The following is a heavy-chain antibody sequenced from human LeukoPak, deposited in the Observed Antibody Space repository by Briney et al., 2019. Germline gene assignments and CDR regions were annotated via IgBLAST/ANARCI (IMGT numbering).Heavy chain of an antibody. D-gene: IGHD6-19*01. CDR3: AKRGVQQWLVDWYFDY. CDR2: ISGSGGST. V-gene: IGHV3-23*01. Sequence: GGSLRLSCAASVFTFSSYAVSWVRQAPGKGLEWVSRISGSGGSTYYAYSVKGQFTISRDDSTLYLQMNSLRAEDTAVYYCAKRGVQQWLVDWYFDYWGQGTLVTVSS. CDR1: VFTFSSYA. J-gene: IGHJ4*02.